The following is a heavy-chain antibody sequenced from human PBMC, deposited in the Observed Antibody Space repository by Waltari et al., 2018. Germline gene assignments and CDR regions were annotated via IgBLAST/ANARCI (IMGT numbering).Heavy chain of an antibody. V-gene: IGHV3-74*01. J-gene: IGHJ3*02. Sequence: EVQLVESGGGLVQPGGSLGLSSEAPGFSLSSHWMHWVRQAPGGGLEWVARIQGNGGETNYADSVSGRFTISRDNAGNTLYLQMNRLRGEDTAVYHCTRGWLEGARELVGFDMWGQGTMVTVSP. D-gene: IGHD1-26*01. CDR1: GFSLSSHW. CDR3: TRGWLEGARELVGFDM. CDR2: IQGNGGET.